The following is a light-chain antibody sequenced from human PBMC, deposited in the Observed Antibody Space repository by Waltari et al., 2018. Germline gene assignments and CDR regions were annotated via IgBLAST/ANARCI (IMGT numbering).Light chain of an antibody. V-gene: IGKV3-15*01. CDR3: QQYDNWLGT. CDR2: GAS. J-gene: IGKJ1*01. Sequence: EIVMTQSPATLSVFPGDRATLSCRSSQSIRSNSAWYQRKPGQAPRLLIYGASTTATGIPARFSGSGSGTEFTLTISSLQSEDFAVYFCQQYDNWLGTFGQGTKVEIK. CDR1: QSIRSN.